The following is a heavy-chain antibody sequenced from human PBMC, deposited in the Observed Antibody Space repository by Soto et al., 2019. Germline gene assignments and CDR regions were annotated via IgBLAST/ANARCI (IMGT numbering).Heavy chain of an antibody. V-gene: IGHV1-2*04. CDR1: GYTFTGYY. CDR2: INPNSGGT. D-gene: IGHD1-20*01. CDR3: ARGGVTGTAYYYYGMDV. J-gene: IGHJ6*02. Sequence: QVQLVQSGAEVKKPGASVKVSCKASGYTFTGYYMHWVRQAPGQGLEWMGWINPNSGGTNYAQKFQGWVTMTRDPSISKAYMELSRLRSDDTAVYYCARGGVTGTAYYYYGMDVWGQGTTVTVSS.